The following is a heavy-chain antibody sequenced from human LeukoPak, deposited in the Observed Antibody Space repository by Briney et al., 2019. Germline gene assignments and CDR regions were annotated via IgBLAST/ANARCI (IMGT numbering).Heavy chain of an antibody. CDR1: GFTFSSYW. D-gene: IGHD3-10*01. CDR3: AKDYSKTSCYGSGTYYRPNWFDP. Sequence: QSGGSLRLSCAASGFTFSSYWMSWVRQAPGKGLEWVANIKQDGSEKYYVDSVKGRFTISRDNSKNTLYLQMNSLRPEDTAVYYCAKDYSKTSCYGSGTYYRPNWFDPWGQGTLVIVSS. CDR2: IKQDGSEK. V-gene: IGHV3-7*01. J-gene: IGHJ5*02.